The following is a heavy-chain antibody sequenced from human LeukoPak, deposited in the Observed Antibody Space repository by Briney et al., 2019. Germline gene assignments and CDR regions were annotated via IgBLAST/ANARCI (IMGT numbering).Heavy chain of an antibody. CDR2: ISWNSGSI. CDR1: GFTFDDYA. Sequence: GRSLRLSCAASGFTFDDYAMHWVRQAPGKGLEWVSGISWNSGSIGYADSVKGRFTISRDNAKNSLYLQMNSLRAEDTALYYCAKGNNYDSSGYYSSWGQGTLVTVSS. V-gene: IGHV3-9*01. D-gene: IGHD3-22*01. J-gene: IGHJ4*02. CDR3: AKGNNYDSSGYYSS.